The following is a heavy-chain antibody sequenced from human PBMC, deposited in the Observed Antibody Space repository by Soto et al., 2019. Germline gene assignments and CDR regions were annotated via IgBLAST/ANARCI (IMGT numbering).Heavy chain of an antibody. V-gene: IGHV4-4*02. J-gene: IGHJ4*02. CDR3: ARGGQRSYGSGRYGFDY. D-gene: IGHD3-10*01. CDR2: IYHSGST. CDR1: SGSSISSNW. Sequence: SETHSHTCTFSSGSSISSNWLSWVRQTPGKGLEWIGEIYHSGSTNYNPSLKSRVTTSVDKSKNQFSLKLSSVTAADTAVYYCARGGQRSYGSGRYGFDYWGQGTLVTVSS.